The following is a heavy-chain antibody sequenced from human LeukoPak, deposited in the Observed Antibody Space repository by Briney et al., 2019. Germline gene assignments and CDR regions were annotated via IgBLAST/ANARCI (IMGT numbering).Heavy chain of an antibody. CDR1: GGSFSGYY. V-gene: IGHV4-34*01. J-gene: IGHJ4*02. D-gene: IGHD2-21*02. CDR3: AAVAYCGGDCYSMDY. Sequence: SETLSLTCAVYGGSFSGYYWSWIRQPPGKGLEWIGEINHSGSTNYNPSLKSRVTVSVDTSKNQFSLKLSSVIAADTAVYYCAAVAYCGGDCYSMDYWGQGTLVTVSS. CDR2: INHSGST.